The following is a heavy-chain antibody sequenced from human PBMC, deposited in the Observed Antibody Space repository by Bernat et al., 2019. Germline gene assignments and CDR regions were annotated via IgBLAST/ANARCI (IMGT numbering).Heavy chain of an antibody. D-gene: IGHD3-22*01. J-gene: IGHJ4*02. CDR1: GFTFSSYA. Sequence: EVQLVESGGGLVQPGGSLRLSCAASGFTFSSYAMSLVRQAPGKVLELVLAIMGSGGRTYYAESVKGRLSISRDNSKSRLYLQMNSLRAENTAVYYCAKGKKGYYYDSSGYFYWGQGTLVTVSS. CDR3: AKGKKGYYYDSSGYFY. CDR2: IMGSGGRT. V-gene: IGHV3-23*04.